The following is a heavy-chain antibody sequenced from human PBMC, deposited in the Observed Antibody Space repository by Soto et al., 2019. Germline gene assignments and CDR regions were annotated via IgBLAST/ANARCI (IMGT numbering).Heavy chain of an antibody. CDR2: IYYSGTT. CDR3: ARHSSLRTFGVDS. CDR1: GGSISNSSYY. D-gene: IGHD3-16*01. J-gene: IGHJ4*02. V-gene: IGHV4-39*01. Sequence: QLQLQESGPGLVRPSETLSLTCTVSGGSISNSSYYWGWIRQPPGKGLEWIGSIYYSGTTYYNPSLKSRVTISGDTATNQFSLKLSSVTAADTAVYFCARHSSLRTFGVDSWGQGTLVTVSS.